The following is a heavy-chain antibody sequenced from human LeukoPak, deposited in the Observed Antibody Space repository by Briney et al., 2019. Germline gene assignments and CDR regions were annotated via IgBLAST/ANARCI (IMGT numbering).Heavy chain of an antibody. CDR3: ARRRYYDGSGYLE. CDR1: GDSVSRSDSY. Sequence: SETLSLTCSVSGDSVSRSDSYWDWLRQSPGTGLEWLGTIYYSGRTYHSPSLKSRVTMSVDPSNNQFSLNLRSVTAADTAVYYCARRRYYDGSGYLEWGQGTLLSVSS. J-gene: IGHJ1*01. CDR2: IYYSGRT. D-gene: IGHD3-22*01. V-gene: IGHV4-39*01.